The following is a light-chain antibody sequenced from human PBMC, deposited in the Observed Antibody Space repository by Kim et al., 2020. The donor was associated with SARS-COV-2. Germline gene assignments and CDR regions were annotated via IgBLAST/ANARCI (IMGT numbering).Light chain of an antibody. Sequence: EIVLTQSPGTLSLSPGERATLSCRASQSVTSNYLAWYQQKPGQAPRLLISGASSRASGIPDRFSGYGSVTDFTLTISRLEPEDFAVYSCQQYASSPYTFGQGTKLEI. CDR2: GAS. V-gene: IGKV3-20*01. J-gene: IGKJ2*01. CDR3: QQYASSPYT. CDR1: QSVTSNY.